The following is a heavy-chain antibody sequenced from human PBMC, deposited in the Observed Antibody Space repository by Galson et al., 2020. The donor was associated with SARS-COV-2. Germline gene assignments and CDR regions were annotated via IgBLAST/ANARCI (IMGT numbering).Heavy chain of an antibody. J-gene: IGHJ6*02. CDR3: ARERTISTFYYYYYDMDV. CDR1: GGSFSGYY. CDR2: INHSGST. D-gene: IGHD3-9*01. V-gene: IGHV4-34*01. Sequence: SETLSLTCAVYGGSFSGYYWSWIRQPPGKGLEWIGEINHSGSTNYNPSLKSRVTISVDTSKNQFSLKLSSVTAADTAVYYCARERTISTFYYYYYDMDVWGQGTTVTVSS.